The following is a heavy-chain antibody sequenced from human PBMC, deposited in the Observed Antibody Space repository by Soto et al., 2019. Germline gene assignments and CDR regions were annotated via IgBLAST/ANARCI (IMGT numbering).Heavy chain of an antibody. Sequence: PSETLSLTCSVSGGSISSYYWSWIRQPPGKWLEWIGSMFHSGTTYLNPSLKSRVTLSVDTIKNQFFLKLSSVTAADTAVYYCARHFHNGWSQFDSWGQGILVTVSS. CDR2: MFHSGTT. V-gene: IGHV4-59*08. D-gene: IGHD6-19*01. J-gene: IGHJ4*02. CDR1: GGSISSYY. CDR3: ARHFHNGWSQFDS.